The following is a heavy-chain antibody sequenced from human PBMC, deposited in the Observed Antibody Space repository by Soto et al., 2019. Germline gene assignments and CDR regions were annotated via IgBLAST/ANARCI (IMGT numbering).Heavy chain of an antibody. CDR1: GFTFSSYA. D-gene: IGHD4-17*01. CDR2: IRGSGGST. CDR3: AKDQDDYGDYVLDY. J-gene: IGHJ4*02. V-gene: IGHV3-23*01. Sequence: GSLRLSCAASGFTFSSYAMSWVRQAPGKGLEWVSGIRGSGGSTYYADSVKGRFTISRDNSKNTLYLQMNSLRAEDTAVYYCAKDQDDYGDYVLDYWGQGTLVTVSS.